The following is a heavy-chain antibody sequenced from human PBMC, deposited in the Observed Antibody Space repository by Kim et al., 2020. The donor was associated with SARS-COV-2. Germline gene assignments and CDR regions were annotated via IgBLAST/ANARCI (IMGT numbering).Heavy chain of an antibody. CDR1: GGSISSSNYY. D-gene: IGHD3-16*01. CDR2: VYYSGST. J-gene: IGHJ5*02. Sequence: SETPSLSCIVSGGSISSSNYYWGWIRQAPGKGLEWIGSVYYSGSTYYNPSLRSRVTMSVDTSKNQFSLKLNSVTAADTAVYYCTRRITEARGFDPWGQGT. CDR3: TRRITEARGFDP. V-gene: IGHV4-39*01.